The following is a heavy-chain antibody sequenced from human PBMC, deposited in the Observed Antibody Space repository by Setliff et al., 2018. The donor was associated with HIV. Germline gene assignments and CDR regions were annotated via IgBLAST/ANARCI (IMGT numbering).Heavy chain of an antibody. CDR2: IYYSGST. D-gene: IGHD2-2*01. J-gene: IGHJ6*03. Sequence: SETLSLTCTVSDGSISSSSYYWAWIRQPPGKGLEWIGTIYYSGSTYYNPSLKSRVSISVDTSKTQFSLKLSSVTAADTAIYHCATTDIVVVPASTDYYYYMDVWGKGTTVTVSS. CDR1: DGSISSSSYY. V-gene: IGHV4-39*07. CDR3: ATTDIVVVPASTDYYYYMDV.